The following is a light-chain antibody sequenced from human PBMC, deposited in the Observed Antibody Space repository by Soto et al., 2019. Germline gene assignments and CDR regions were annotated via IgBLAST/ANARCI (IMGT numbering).Light chain of an antibody. J-gene: IGKJ5*01. Sequence: EIVLTQSPATLSLSPGERATLSCRASESISTYLGWYQQKPGQAPRPLIYDASNRATGIPARFSGSGSGTEFTLTISSLEPEDSAVYFCQQRSSGVTFGQGTRLEIK. CDR3: QQRSSGVT. CDR2: DAS. V-gene: IGKV3-11*01. CDR1: ESISTY.